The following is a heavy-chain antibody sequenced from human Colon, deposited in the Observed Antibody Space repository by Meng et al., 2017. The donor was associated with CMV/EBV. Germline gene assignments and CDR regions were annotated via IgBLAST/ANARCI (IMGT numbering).Heavy chain of an antibody. J-gene: IGHJ1*01. CDR1: GFSFNIYN. CDR2: ISGSSSSI. V-gene: IGHV3-21*01. CDR3: ARYRYGYPGFNF. D-gene: IGHD5-18*01. Sequence: AASGFSFNIYNMNWVRQAPGKGLEWVSSISGSSSSIYYADAVKGRFTISRDNAESSLFLQMNSLRVEDTAVYYCARYRYGYPGFNFWGQGTLVTVSS.